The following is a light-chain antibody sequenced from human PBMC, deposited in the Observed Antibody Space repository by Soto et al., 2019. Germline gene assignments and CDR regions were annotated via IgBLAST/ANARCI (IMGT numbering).Light chain of an antibody. V-gene: IGKV1-5*03. CDR3: QQYNTWWT. J-gene: IGKJ1*01. CDR1: QSIGGW. Sequence: DIQMTQSPSTLSASVGDRVTITCRASQSIGGWLAWYQQKAGKAPKVLIYATSTLQSGVPSRFSGSGSGIQFTLTISSLQPDDSATYYCQQYNTWWTFGQGTKVEVK. CDR2: ATS.